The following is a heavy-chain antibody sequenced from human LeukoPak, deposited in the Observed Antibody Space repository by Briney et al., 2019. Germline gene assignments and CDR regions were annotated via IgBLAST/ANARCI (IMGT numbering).Heavy chain of an antibody. Sequence: SETLSLTCAVYGGSFRGYYCSWIRHPPGPGLDWIGEINHSGSTNYNPSLNTRATISVDTSKSQFSRKLSSVTAADTAVYYCARGPGGSSSLVVTATPPLYGMDVWGQGTTVSVSS. D-gene: IGHD3-22*01. CDR1: GGSFRGYY. CDR2: INHSGST. CDR3: ARGPGGSSSLVVTATPPLYGMDV. V-gene: IGHV4-34*01. J-gene: IGHJ6*02.